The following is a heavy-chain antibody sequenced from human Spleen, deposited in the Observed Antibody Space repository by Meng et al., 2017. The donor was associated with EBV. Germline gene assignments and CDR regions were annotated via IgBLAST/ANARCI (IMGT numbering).Heavy chain of an antibody. CDR2: IIPVLGAT. V-gene: IGHV1-69*01. D-gene: IGHD2-8*01. Sequence: QVQWVQSGAEVKEPGSSVRVSCKASGGTLSNFAITWVRQAPGQGLEWVGGIIPVLGATNFAQNLQGRVTIIADESTSTAYVELSGLTSEDSAVYYCARDNGDTVTTPYFDLWGQGTLVTVSS. CDR3: ARDNGDTVTTPYFDL. J-gene: IGHJ4*02. CDR1: GGTLSNFA.